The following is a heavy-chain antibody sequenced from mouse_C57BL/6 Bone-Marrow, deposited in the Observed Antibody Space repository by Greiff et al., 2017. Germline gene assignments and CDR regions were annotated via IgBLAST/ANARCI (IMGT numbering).Heavy chain of an antibody. CDR1: GYTFTDYE. J-gene: IGHJ3*01. Sequence: VQVVESGAELVRPGASVTLSCKASGYTFTDYEMHWVKQTPVHGLEWIGAIDPETGGTAYHQKFKGKAILTADKSSSTAYMELRSLTSEDSAVYYCTSGKIYDGYTWFAYWGQGTLVTVSA. CDR3: TSGKIYDGYTWFAY. D-gene: IGHD2-3*01. CDR2: IDPETGGT. V-gene: IGHV1-15*01.